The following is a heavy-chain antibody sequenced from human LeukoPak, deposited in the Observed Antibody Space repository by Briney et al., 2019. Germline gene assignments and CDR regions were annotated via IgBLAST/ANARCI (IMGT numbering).Heavy chain of an antibody. CDR2: INRGGST. J-gene: IGHJ4*02. CDR3: ARGYGSGSYYNY. D-gene: IGHD3-10*01. Sequence: PSETLSLTCAVSGGSFSGYYWSWIRQPPGKGLEWIGEINRGGSTTYNPSLKSRVTMSVDTSKNQFSLKLSSVTAADTAVCSCARGYGSGSYYNYWGQGTLVTVSS. V-gene: IGHV4-34*01. CDR1: GGSFSGYY.